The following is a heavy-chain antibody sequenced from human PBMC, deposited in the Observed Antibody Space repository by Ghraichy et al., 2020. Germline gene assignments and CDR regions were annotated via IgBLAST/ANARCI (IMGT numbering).Heavy chain of an antibody. CDR2: IYYSGST. CDR3: ARLLQSYYYYGMDV. Sequence: SETLSLTCTVSGGSISSSSYYWGWIRQPPGKGLEWIGSIYYSGSTYYNPSLKSRVTISVDTSKNQFSLKLSSVTAADTAVYYCARLLQSYYYYGMDVWGQGTTVTVSS. J-gene: IGHJ6*02. D-gene: IGHD4-11*01. V-gene: IGHV4-39*01. CDR1: GGSISSSSYY.